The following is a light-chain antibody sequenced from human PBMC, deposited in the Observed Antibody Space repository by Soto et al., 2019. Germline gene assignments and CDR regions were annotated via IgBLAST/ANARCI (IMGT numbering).Light chain of an antibody. CDR2: AAS. V-gene: IGKV1-39*01. J-gene: IGKJ1*01. CDR1: RSIRNY. CDR3: QQSYITPPT. Sequence: DIQMTRSPSSLSASVGDRVTITCRASRSIRNYLNWYQQKPGKAPKLLIFAASSLQSGVPSKFSGSGSGTDFTLTISSLQPEDFATYYCQQSYITPPTFGQGTKVEIK.